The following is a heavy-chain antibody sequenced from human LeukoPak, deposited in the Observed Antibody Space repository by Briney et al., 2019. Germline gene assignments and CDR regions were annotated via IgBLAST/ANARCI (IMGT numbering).Heavy chain of an antibody. CDR1: GGSISSGSYY. D-gene: IGHD5-12*01. CDR3: ARGDIVATILFL. CDR2: INHSGST. Sequence: PSETLSLTXTVSGGSISSGSYYYGWIRQPPGKGLEWIGEINHSGSTNYNPSLKSRVTISVDTSKNQFSLKLSSVTAADTAVYYCARGDIVATILFLWGQGTLVAVSS. J-gene: IGHJ1*01. V-gene: IGHV4-39*07.